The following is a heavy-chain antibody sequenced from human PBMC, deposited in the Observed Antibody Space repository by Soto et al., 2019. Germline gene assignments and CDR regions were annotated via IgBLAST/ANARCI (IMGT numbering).Heavy chain of an antibody. J-gene: IGHJ4*02. Sequence: QVQLVESGGGVVQPGRSLRLSCAASGFTFSSYGMHWVRQAPGKGLEWVAVISYDGSNKYYADSVKGRFTISRDNSKNTLDLQMNSLRAEDTAVYYCAKDGNGREAVAHWGQGTLVTVSS. V-gene: IGHV3-30*18. CDR1: GFTFSSYG. CDR3: AKDGNGREAVAH. CDR2: ISYDGSNK. D-gene: IGHD6-19*01.